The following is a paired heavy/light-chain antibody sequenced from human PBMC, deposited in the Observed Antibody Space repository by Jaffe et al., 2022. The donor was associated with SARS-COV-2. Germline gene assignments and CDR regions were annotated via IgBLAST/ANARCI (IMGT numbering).Light chain of an antibody. Sequence: SYELTQPPSVSVSPGQTASITCSGDKLGNKYACWYQQKPGQSPVLVMYQDSKRPSGIPERFSGSNSGNTATLTISGTQAMDEADYYCQAWDSSTAVFGGGTKLTVL. CDR3: QAWDSSTAV. V-gene: IGLV3-1*01. CDR2: QDS. J-gene: IGLJ2*01. CDR1: KLGNKY.
Heavy chain of an antibody. CDR2: IYYSGST. CDR1: GGSISGSSYY. J-gene: IGHJ6*03. D-gene: IGHD2-21*01. Sequence: QLQLQESGPGLVKPSETLSLTCTVSGGSISGSSYYWGWIRQPPGKGLEWIGSIYYSGSTYDNPSLKSRVTISGDTSKNQLSLKLSSVTAADTAVYYCARHVSGGAGSNYHYYMDVWGKGTTVTVSS. V-gene: IGHV4-39*01. CDR3: ARHVSGGAGSNYHYYMDV.